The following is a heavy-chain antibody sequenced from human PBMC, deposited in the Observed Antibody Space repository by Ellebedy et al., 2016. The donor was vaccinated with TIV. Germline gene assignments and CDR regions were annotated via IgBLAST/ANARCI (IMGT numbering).Heavy chain of an antibody. CDR1: GFTFSSYA. D-gene: IGHD3-22*01. Sequence: PGGSLRLSCAASGFTFSSYAMSWVRHAPGKGLEWVSTISNTGGRTYYADSVEGRFIISRDNSKKTLYLQMNSLRAEDTAVYYCAKGRGGGSDSSAPRYYFDYWGLGTLVTVSS. CDR3: AKGRGGGSDSSAPRYYFDY. J-gene: IGHJ4*02. CDR2: ISNTGGRT. V-gene: IGHV3-23*01.